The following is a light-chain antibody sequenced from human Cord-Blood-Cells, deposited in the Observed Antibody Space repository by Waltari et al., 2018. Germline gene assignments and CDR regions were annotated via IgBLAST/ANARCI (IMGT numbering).Light chain of an antibody. CDR3: SSYAGSNNLV. CDR1: STDVGGYNY. CDR2: EVS. V-gene: IGLV2-8*01. Sequence: QSALTQPPSASGSPAPSVTISSTGTSTDVGGYNYASWYQQHPGKAPKLMIYEVSKRPSGVPDRFSGSKSGNTASLTVSGLQAEDEADYYCSSYAGSNNLVFGGGTKLTVL. J-gene: IGLJ2*01.